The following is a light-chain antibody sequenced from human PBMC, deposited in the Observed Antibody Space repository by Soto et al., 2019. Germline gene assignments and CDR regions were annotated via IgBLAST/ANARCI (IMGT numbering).Light chain of an antibody. V-gene: IGKV1-9*01. CDR2: AAS. CDR1: QGINNY. Sequence: DIQLTQSPSFLSASVGDRITITCRASQGINNYFAWYQQKPGKAPKLLIYAASTLQSGVPSRFSGSGSGTEFTLTISSLQPEDFATYYCQQLNSYPQTFGQGTRLEIK. J-gene: IGKJ5*01. CDR3: QQLNSYPQT.